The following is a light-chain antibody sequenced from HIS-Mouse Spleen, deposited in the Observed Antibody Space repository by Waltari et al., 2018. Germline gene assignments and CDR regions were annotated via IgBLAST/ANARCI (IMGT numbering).Light chain of an antibody. CDR1: SRDVGGYNY. CDR2: DVS. Sequence: QSALTQPRSVSGSPGQSATISSTGTSRDVGGYNYVSWYQQHPGKAPKLMIYDVSKRPSGVPDRFSGSKSGNTASLTISGPQAEDEADYYCCSYAGSYTWVFGGGTKLTVL. V-gene: IGLV2-11*01. J-gene: IGLJ3*02. CDR3: CSYAGSYTWV.